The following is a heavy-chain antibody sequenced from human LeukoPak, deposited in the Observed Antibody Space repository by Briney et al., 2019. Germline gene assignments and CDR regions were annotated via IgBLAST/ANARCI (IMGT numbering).Heavy chain of an antibody. D-gene: IGHD4-17*01. CDR3: AREPGATVTSRYGMDV. J-gene: IGHJ6*02. CDR1: GFTVSRNY. CDR2: IYTGGST. Sequence: GGSLRLSCAASGFTVSRNYMSRVRQAPGKGLEWVSVIYTGGSTYYADSVKGRFTISRDNSKNTLYLQMNSLRAEDTAVYYCAREPGATVTSRYGMDVWGQGTTVTVSS. V-gene: IGHV3-53*01.